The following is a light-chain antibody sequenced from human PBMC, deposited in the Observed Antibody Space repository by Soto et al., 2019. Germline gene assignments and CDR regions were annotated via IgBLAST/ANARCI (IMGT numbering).Light chain of an antibody. Sequence: DIQMTQSPSSLSASVGDRVTITCRASQSISSYLNWYQQKPGKAPKLLIYAASSLQSGVPSRFSGSGSGTDFTLTISSLQPEDFANYYCQQSYSTPWTFGQGTKVDI. CDR1: QSISSY. CDR2: AAS. V-gene: IGKV1-39*01. CDR3: QQSYSTPWT. J-gene: IGKJ1*01.